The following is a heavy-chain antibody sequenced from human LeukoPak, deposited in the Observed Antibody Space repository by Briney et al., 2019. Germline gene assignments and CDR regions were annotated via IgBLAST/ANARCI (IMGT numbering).Heavy chain of an antibody. D-gene: IGHD6-19*01. Sequence: GRSLRLSCAASGFTFSHHGMHWVRQAPGKGLEWVGVIWNDGNDKYYGDSVKGRFTISRDNSKNTPYLQMSSLRGEDTAMYYCARAWYSGAWYGFDYWGQGTLVTVSS. V-gene: IGHV3-33*01. CDR1: GFTFSHHG. CDR2: IWNDGNDK. J-gene: IGHJ4*02. CDR3: ARAWYSGAWYGFDY.